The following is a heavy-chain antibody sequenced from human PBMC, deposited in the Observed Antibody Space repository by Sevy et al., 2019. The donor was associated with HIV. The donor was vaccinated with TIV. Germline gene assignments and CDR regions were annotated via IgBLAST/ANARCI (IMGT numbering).Heavy chain of an antibody. J-gene: IGHJ4*02. Sequence: GGSLRLSCAASGFTLSRYGMHWVRQAPGKGLEWVAVISYDGSNKYYADSVKGRFTISRDISENTLYLHMNSLRAEDTAVYYCAKDGGQVVASRFSSSWHFDNWGQGTLVTVSS. CDR2: ISYDGSNK. D-gene: IGHD6-13*01. V-gene: IGHV3-30*18. CDR1: GFTLSRYG. CDR3: AKDGGQVVASRFSSSWHFDN.